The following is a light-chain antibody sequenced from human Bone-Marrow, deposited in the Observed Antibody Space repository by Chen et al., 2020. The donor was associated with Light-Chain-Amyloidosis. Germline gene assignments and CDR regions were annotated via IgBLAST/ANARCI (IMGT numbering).Light chain of an antibody. CDR3: QQRSAWPLT. Sequence: EILLTQSPVTLSLSPGKRAALSSRASQNINNKLAWFQQRPGQAPRLLIYDTSNRATGIPGRFSGSGYGTDFTLTISSLEPEDFAVYYCQQRSAWPLTFGQGTKLEIK. CDR1: QNINNK. CDR2: DTS. V-gene: IGKV3-11*01. J-gene: IGKJ2*01.